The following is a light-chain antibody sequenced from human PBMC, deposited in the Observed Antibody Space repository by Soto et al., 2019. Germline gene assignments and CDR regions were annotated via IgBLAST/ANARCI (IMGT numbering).Light chain of an antibody. CDR1: NIRSQR. CDR3: QVWDINSDHWV. CDR2: DAS. Sequence: SYVVTQPPSVSVAPGQTASLTCGGNNIRSQRVHWYRQRTGQAPVLVVSDASVGPSGIPERFSGSNSVNTATLTISRVEADDEAICFCQVWDINSDHWVFGGGTKLTVL. V-gene: IGLV3-21*02. J-gene: IGLJ3*02.